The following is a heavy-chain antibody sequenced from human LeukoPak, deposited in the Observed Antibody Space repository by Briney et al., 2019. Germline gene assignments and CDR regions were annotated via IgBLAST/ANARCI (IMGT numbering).Heavy chain of an antibody. V-gene: IGHV3-7*01. J-gene: IGHJ4*02. D-gene: IGHD4-17*01. Sequence: GGSLRLFCAASGFTLRSYWMSWVRQAPGKGLEWVANINQDGSERHYVDSVKGRFTISRDNAKNSLYLHMSSLRADDTAVYYCARDYGDENWGQGTLVTVSS. CDR1: GFTLRSYW. CDR3: ARDYGDEN. CDR2: INQDGSER.